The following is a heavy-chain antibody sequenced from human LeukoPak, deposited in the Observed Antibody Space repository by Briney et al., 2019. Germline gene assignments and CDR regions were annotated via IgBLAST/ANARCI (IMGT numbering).Heavy chain of an antibody. CDR1: GGSISSSSYY. V-gene: IGHV4-39*01. J-gene: IGHJ5*02. CDR2: IYYSGST. CDR3: ARQQKLLWFGELYWFDP. Sequence: SETLSLTCTVSGGSISSSSYYWGWIRQPPGKGLEWIESIYYSGSTYYNPSLKSRVTISVDTSKNQFSLKLSSVTAADTAVYYCARQQKLLWFGELYWFDPWGQGTLVTVSS. D-gene: IGHD3-10*01.